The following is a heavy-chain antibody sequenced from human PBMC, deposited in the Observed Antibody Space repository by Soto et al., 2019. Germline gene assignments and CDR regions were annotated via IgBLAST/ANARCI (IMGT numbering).Heavy chain of an antibody. CDR1: GFTFGDYA. V-gene: IGHV3-49*03. J-gene: IGHJ6*02. CDR3: TREISLVVITTYYYYGMDV. D-gene: IGHD3-22*01. CDR2: IRSKAYGGTT. Sequence: GGSLRLSCTSSGFTFGDYAMSWFRQAPGKGLESVGFIRSKAYGGTTEYAASVKGRFTISRDDSKSIAYLQMNSLKTEDTAVYYCTREISLVVITTYYYYGMDVWGQGTTVTVSS.